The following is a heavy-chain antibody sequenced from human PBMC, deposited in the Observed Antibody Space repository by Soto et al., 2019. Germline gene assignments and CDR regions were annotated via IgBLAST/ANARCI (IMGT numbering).Heavy chain of an antibody. V-gene: IGHV1-69*01. D-gene: IGHD2-2*01. CDR1: GGTFSSYA. CDR2: IIPIFGTA. J-gene: IGHJ6*02. CDR3: ARGEGIPAADRGGYYYYGMDV. Sequence: QVQLVQSGAEVKKPGSSVKVSCKASGGTFSSYAISWVRQAPGQGLEWMGGIIPIFGTANYAQKFQGRVTITADESTSTAYMELSSLRSEDTAVYYCARGEGIPAADRGGYYYYGMDVWGQGTTVTVSS.